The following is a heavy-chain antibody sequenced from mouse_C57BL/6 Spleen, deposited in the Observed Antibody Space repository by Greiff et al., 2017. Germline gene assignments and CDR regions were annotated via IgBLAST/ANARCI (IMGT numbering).Heavy chain of an antibody. CDR1: GYTFTSYW. Sequence: VQVVESGAELVKPGASVKLSCKASGYTFTSYWMHWVKQRPGRGLEWIGRIDPNSGGTKYNEKFKSKATLTVDKPSSTAYMQLSSLTSEDSAVYYCAGPYYGSRGYWYFDVWGTGTTVTVSS. J-gene: IGHJ1*03. V-gene: IGHV1-72*01. CDR3: AGPYYGSRGYWYFDV. D-gene: IGHD1-1*01. CDR2: IDPNSGGT.